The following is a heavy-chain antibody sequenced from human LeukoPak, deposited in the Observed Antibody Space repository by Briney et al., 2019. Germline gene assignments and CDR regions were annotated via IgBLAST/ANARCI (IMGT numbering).Heavy chain of an antibody. J-gene: IGHJ4*02. CDR2: IYHSGST. D-gene: IGHD3-10*01. Sequence: SETLSLTCAVSGGSISSGGYSWSWIRQPPGKGLEWIGYIYHSGSTYYNPSLKSRVTISVDRSKNQFSLKLSSVTAADTAVYYCARGGWFGELIWGQGTLVTVSS. CDR3: ARGGWFGELI. CDR1: GGSISSGGYS. V-gene: IGHV4-30-2*01.